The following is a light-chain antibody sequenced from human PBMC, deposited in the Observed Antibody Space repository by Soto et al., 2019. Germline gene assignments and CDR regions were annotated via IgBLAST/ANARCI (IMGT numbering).Light chain of an antibody. CDR1: QRMSAW. CDR3: QQYDTYPWT. CDR2: DAS. V-gene: IGKV1-5*01. J-gene: IGKJ1*01. Sequence: DIQMTQSPPTLSASVGDRVIITCRASQRMSAWLAWYQQKPGKAPTLLIYDASSLGNGVPSRFSGSGSGTDFTLTISSLQPNDFATYYCQQYDTYPWTFGQGTKVEIK.